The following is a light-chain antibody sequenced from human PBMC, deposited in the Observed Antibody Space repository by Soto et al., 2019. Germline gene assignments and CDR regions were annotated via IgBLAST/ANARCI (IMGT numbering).Light chain of an antibody. CDR1: QSVSNNF. V-gene: IGKV3-20*01. CDR3: QQYATSFRT. J-gene: IGKJ1*01. Sequence: EIVLTQSPGTLSLSPGERATFSCRSSQSVSNNFLAWYQQKPEQAPRLLISDASSRATGIPERFSGSGSGTDFTLTISSQEPEDVAVYYSQQYATSFRTFGQGTKVEI. CDR2: DAS.